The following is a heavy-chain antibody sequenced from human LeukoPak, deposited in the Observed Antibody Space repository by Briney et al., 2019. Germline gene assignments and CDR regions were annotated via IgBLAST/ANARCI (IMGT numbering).Heavy chain of an antibody. CDR3: ARDEGEYSSSSGPFDY. CDR2: ISAYNGNT. Sequence: GASVKVSCKASGYTFTSYGISWVRQAPGQGLEWMGWISAYNGNTNYAQKLQGRVTMTTDTSTSAAYMELRSLRSDDTAVYYCARDEGEYSSSSGPFDYWGQGTLVTVSS. V-gene: IGHV1-18*01. D-gene: IGHD6-6*01. CDR1: GYTFTSYG. J-gene: IGHJ4*02.